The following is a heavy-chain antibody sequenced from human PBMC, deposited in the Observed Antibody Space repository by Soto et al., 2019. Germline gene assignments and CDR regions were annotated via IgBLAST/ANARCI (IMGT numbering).Heavy chain of an antibody. D-gene: IGHD4-17*01. CDR2: IYPGDSDT. V-gene: IGHV5-51*07. J-gene: IGHJ6*02. Sequence: GESLKISCKGSGYSFTNYWIGWVHQMPGKGLEWMGIIYPGDSDTRYSPSFQGQVTISADKSISTAYLQWSSLKASDTAMYYCARQGSTTTDYYGMDVWGQGTTVTVSS. CDR1: GYSFTNYW. CDR3: ARQGSTTTDYYGMDV.